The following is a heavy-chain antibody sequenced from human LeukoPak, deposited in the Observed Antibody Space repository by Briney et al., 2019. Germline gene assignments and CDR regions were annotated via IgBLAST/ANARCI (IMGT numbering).Heavy chain of an antibody. D-gene: IGHD2-21*02. V-gene: IGHV4-61*02. CDR3: ARELLSSAYYYYYYMDV. Sequence: SETLSLTCTVSGGSISSGSYYWSWIRQPAGKGLEWIGRIYTSGSTNYNPSLKSRVTISVDTSKNQFSLKLSSVTAADTAVYYCARELLSSAYYYYYYMDVWGKGTTVTVSS. J-gene: IGHJ6*03. CDR2: IYTSGST. CDR1: GGSISSGSYY.